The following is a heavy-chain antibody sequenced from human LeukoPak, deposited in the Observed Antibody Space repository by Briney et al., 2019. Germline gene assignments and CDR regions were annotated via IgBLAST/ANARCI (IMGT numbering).Heavy chain of an antibody. CDR3: ASSINYYGSADWYFDL. Sequence: SETLSLTCTVSGDSISSSSYYWGWIRQPPGKGLEWIGNIYYSGSTYYNPSLKSRVTIPVDTSKNQLSLKLSSVTAADTAVYYCASSINYYGSADWYFDLWGRGTLVTVSS. V-gene: IGHV4-39*07. D-gene: IGHD3-10*01. CDR1: GDSISSSSYY. CDR2: IYYSGST. J-gene: IGHJ2*01.